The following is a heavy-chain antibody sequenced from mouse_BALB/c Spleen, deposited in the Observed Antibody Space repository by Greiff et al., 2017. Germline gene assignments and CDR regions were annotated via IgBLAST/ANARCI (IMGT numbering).Heavy chain of an antibody. Sequence: EVKLVESGPGLVKPSQSLSLTCSVTGYSITSGYYWNWIRQFPGNKLEWMGYISYDGSNNYNPSLKNRISITRDTSKNQFFLKLNSVTTEDTATYYCAARSITTAPMDYWGQGTSVTVSS. V-gene: IGHV3-6*02. D-gene: IGHD1-1*01. CDR3: AARSITTAPMDY. CDR2: ISYDGSN. J-gene: IGHJ4*01. CDR1: GYSITSGYY.